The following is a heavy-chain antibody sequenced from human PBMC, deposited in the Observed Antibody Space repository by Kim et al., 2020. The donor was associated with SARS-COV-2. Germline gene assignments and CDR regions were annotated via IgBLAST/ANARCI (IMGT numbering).Heavy chain of an antibody. CDR3: AKESVPGSYFP. V-gene: IGHV4-4*07. CDR2: IYASGNT. J-gene: IGHJ4*02. D-gene: IGHD3-10*01. Sequence: SETLSLTCTVSGGSMSDDYWYWIRQPAGKGLEWIGRIYASGNTNYNPSLKSRITMSIDTSKNQFSLNLTSVTAADTAVYYCAKESVPGSYFPWGQGTLVTVSS. CDR1: GGSMSDDY.